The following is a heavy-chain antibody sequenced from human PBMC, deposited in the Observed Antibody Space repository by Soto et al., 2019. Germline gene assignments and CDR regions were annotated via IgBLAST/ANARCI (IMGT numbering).Heavy chain of an antibody. J-gene: IGHJ4*02. CDR2: ISAYNGNT. Sequence: ASVKVSCKASGYTFTSYGISWARQAPGQGLEWMGWISAYNGNTNYAQKLQGRVTMTTDTSTSTAYMELRSLRSDDTAVYYCARDRVWYDSSGYSLIWGQGTLVTVS. V-gene: IGHV1-18*04. CDR3: ARDRVWYDSSGYSLI. CDR1: GYTFTSYG. D-gene: IGHD3-22*01.